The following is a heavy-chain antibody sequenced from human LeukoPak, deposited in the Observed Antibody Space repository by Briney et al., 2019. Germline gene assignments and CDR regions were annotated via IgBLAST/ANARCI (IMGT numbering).Heavy chain of an antibody. CDR3: ARQGPYCSGGSCYSVGFVDY. Sequence: GESLKISCKGSGYSFTSYWIGWVRQMPGKGLEWMGIIYPGDSDTRYSPSFEGQVTISADKSISTAYLQWSSLKASDTAMYYCARQGPYCSGGSCYSVGFVDYWGQGTLVTVSS. CDR1: GYSFTSYW. J-gene: IGHJ4*02. V-gene: IGHV5-51*01. D-gene: IGHD2-15*01. CDR2: IYPGDSDT.